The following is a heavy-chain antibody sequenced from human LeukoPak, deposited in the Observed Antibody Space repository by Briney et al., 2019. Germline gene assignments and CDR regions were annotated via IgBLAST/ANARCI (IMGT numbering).Heavy chain of an antibody. D-gene: IGHD2-15*01. CDR2: ISGSGDST. V-gene: IGHV3-23*01. Sequence: GGSLRLSCAASEFTFSSYAMQWVRQAPGKGLEWVSGISGSGDSTYYADSVKGRFTISRDNSKNTLYLQMNGLRAEDTAVYYCARDHYSGGMGVWGQGTTVTVSS. J-gene: IGHJ6*02. CDR1: EFTFSSYA. CDR3: ARDHYSGGMGV.